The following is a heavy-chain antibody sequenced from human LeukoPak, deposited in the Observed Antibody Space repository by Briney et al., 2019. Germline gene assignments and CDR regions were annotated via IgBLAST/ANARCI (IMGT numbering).Heavy chain of an antibody. CDR3: AREGGFYRPLDY. CDR2: VHLDGRT. J-gene: IGHJ4*02. Sequence: SETPSLTCGVSGGSVINTNWWAWVRQPPGKGLEWIGEVHLDGRTNYNPSLESRLTMSVDVSENQVSLKLTSVTAADTAVYYCAREGGFYRPLDYSGQGTLVTVSS. CDR1: GGSVINTNW. D-gene: IGHD3-3*01. V-gene: IGHV4-4*02.